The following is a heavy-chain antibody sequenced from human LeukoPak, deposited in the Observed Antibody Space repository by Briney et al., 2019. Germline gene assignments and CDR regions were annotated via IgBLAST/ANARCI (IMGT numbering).Heavy chain of an antibody. Sequence: SETLSLTCAVYGGSFSGYYWSWIRQPPGKGLEWIGEINHSGSTNYNPSLKSRVTISVDTSKNQFSLKLSSVTAADTAVYYCVSLVPYGSGSPFDYWGQGTLVIVSS. D-gene: IGHD3-10*01. CDR1: GGSFSGYY. J-gene: IGHJ4*02. CDR3: VSLVPYGSGSPFDY. CDR2: INHSGST. V-gene: IGHV4-34*01.